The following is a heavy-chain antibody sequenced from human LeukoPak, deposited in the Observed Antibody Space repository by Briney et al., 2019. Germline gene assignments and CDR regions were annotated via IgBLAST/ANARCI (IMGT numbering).Heavy chain of an antibody. Sequence: ASVKVSCKASAYTFINYGIAWVRQAPGQGLEWMGWTNLYNGNTNYAQKFQGRVTMTTDSSTSTAYMELRSLRSDDTAVYYCATDVDYRVDYWGQGTLVTASS. CDR1: AYTFINYG. CDR3: ATDVDYRVDY. J-gene: IGHJ4*02. CDR2: TNLYNGNT. V-gene: IGHV1-18*01. D-gene: IGHD4-11*01.